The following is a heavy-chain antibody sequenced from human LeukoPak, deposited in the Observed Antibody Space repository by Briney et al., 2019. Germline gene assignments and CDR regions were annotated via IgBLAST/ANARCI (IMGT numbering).Heavy chain of an antibody. CDR3: AREFSVDTAMPPDYGMDV. Sequence: GRSLRLSCAASGFTFSSYAMHWVRQAPGKGLEWVAVISYDGSNKYCADSVKGRFTISRDNSKNTLYLQMNSLRAEDTAVYYCAREFSVDTAMPPDYGMDVWGQGTTVTVSS. CDR1: GFTFSSYA. J-gene: IGHJ6*02. D-gene: IGHD5-18*01. V-gene: IGHV3-30-3*01. CDR2: ISYDGSNK.